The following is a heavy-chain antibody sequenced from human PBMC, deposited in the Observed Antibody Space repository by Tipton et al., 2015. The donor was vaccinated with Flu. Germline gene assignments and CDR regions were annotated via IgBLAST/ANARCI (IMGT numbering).Heavy chain of an antibody. V-gene: IGHV4-34*01. CDR1: GGSFSGYY. D-gene: IGHD3-3*01. Sequence: GLVKPSETLSLTCAVYGGSFSGYYWSWIRQPPGKGLEWIGEINHSGSTNYNPSLKSRVTISVDTSKNQFSLKLSSVTAADTAVYYCAKGDFWSGYYNYWGQGTLVTVSS. CDR2: INHSGST. CDR3: AKGDFWSGYYNY. J-gene: IGHJ4*02.